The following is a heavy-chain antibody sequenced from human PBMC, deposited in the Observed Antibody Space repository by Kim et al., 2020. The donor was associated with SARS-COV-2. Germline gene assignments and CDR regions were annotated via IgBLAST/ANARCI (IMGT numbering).Heavy chain of an antibody. CDR3: ARGEGKRFLEWLPLDY. CDR1: GGSISSYY. CDR2: IYYSGSP. Sequence: SETLSLTCTVSGGSISSYYWSWIRQPPGKGLEWIGYIYYSGSPNYNPSLKSRVTISVDTSKNQFSLKLSSVTAADTAVYYCARGEGKRFLEWLPLDYWGQGTLVTVSS. J-gene: IGHJ4*02. D-gene: IGHD3-3*01. V-gene: IGHV4-59*01.